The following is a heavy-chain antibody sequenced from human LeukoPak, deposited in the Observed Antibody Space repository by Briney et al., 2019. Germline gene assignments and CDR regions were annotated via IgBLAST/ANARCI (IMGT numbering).Heavy chain of an antibody. D-gene: IGHD3-22*01. CDR1: GFTFSSFS. J-gene: IGHJ5*02. CDR3: ARDQGEYYYDSSGYLT. V-gene: IGHV3-48*02. CDR2: ISSSSSTI. Sequence: GGSLRLSCAASGFTFSSFSMNWVRQAPGKGLEWLSYISSSSSTIYYADSVKGRFTVSRDNAKNSLYLQMNSLRDEDTAVYYCARDQGEYYYDSSGYLTWGQGTLVTVSS.